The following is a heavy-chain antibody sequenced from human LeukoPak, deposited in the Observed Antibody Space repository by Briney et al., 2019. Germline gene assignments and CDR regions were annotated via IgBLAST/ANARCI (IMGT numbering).Heavy chain of an antibody. J-gene: IGHJ6*03. V-gene: IGHV4-59*11. Sequence: SETLSLTCTVSGGSISSHYWSWIRQPPGKGLEWIGYIYYSGSTNYNPSLKSRVTISVDTSKNQFSLKLSSVTAADTAVYYCARVLEPYYYMDVWGKETTVTVSS. CDR2: IYYSGST. CDR1: GGSISSHY. D-gene: IGHD1-1*01. CDR3: ARVLEPYYYMDV.